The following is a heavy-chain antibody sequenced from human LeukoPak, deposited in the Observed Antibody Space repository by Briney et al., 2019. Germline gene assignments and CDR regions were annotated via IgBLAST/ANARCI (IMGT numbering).Heavy chain of an antibody. Sequence: GGSLRLSCAASGFTFSSYAMSWVRQAPGKGLEWVSAISGSGGSTYYADSVKGRFTISRDNSKNTLYLQMNSLRAEDTAVYYGAGGPDYYGSGSYYNGVRDYWGQGTLATVSS. CDR3: AGGPDYYGSGSYYNGVRDY. D-gene: IGHD3-10*01. V-gene: IGHV3-23*01. CDR2: ISGSGGST. J-gene: IGHJ4*02. CDR1: GFTFSSYA.